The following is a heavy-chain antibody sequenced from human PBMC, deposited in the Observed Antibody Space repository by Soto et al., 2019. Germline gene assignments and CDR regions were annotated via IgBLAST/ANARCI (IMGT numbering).Heavy chain of an antibody. CDR1: GGSFSDYF. D-gene: IGHD3-16*01. J-gene: IGHJ6*02. V-gene: IGHV4-34*01. Sequence: KPSETLSLTCAVDGGSFSDYFWSWIRQPPGKGLEWIGEINHSGITKYNPSLKSRVIISLDTSKNQFSLRLSSVTAADTAVYYCARGHRAVTQGGGKFYYYYYGMDVWGQGTTVTVSS. CDR3: ARGHRAVTQGGGKFYYYYYGMDV. CDR2: INHSGIT.